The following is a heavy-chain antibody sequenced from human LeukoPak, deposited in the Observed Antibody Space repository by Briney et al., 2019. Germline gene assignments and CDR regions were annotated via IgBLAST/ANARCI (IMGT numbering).Heavy chain of an antibody. Sequence: SETLSLTCAVYGGSFSGYYWSWIRQPPGKGLEWIGEINHSGSTNYNPSLKSRVTISVDTSKSQFSLKLSSVTAADTAVYYCARGRGAARTFDYWGQGTLVTVSS. CDR2: INHSGST. CDR3: ARGRGAARTFDY. D-gene: IGHD6-6*01. V-gene: IGHV4-34*01. CDR1: GGSFSGYY. J-gene: IGHJ4*02.